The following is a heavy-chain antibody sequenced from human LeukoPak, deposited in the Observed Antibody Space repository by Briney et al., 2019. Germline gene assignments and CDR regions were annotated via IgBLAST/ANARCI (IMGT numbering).Heavy chain of an antibody. CDR3: ARDAYRDRYFDF. CDR2: ISSSGSTI. V-gene: IGHV3-11*04. J-gene: IGHJ4*02. D-gene: IGHD1-26*01. Sequence: NSGGSLRLSCAASGFTFSDYYMSWIRQAPGKGLEWVSYISSSGSTIYYADSVKGRFTISRDSAKNSVYLQMNSLRAEDTAVYYCARDAYRDRYFDFWGQGSLVTVSS. CDR1: GFTFSDYY.